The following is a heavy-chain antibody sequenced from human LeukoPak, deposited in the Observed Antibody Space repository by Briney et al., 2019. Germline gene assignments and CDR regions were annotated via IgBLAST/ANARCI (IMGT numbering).Heavy chain of an antibody. Sequence: NPGGSLRLSCAASGFSFSSHYMNWVRQAPGKGLEWVSSISSSGGYIYSADSVKGRFTISRDNAKNSVYLHMNSLRAEDTAGYYCARTYNGSSHFDYWGQGTLVTVSS. V-gene: IGHV3-21*01. CDR2: ISSSGGYI. CDR3: ARTYNGSSHFDY. CDR1: GFSFSSHY. D-gene: IGHD1-26*01. J-gene: IGHJ4*02.